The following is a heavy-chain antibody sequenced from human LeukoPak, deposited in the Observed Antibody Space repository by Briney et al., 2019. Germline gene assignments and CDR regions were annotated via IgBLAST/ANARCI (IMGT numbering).Heavy chain of an antibody. J-gene: IGHJ4*02. Sequence: PLRSLRLSCTVSGISFGDYAMTWVRQAPGKGRGWVGFSRSKVYGGTTAYPSSVKGRFTISRADSKSIAYLQMNSLKTEDTAVYYCARHIRTTTDYLDYWGQGTLVTASS. CDR2: SRSKVYGGTT. D-gene: IGHD4-17*01. CDR3: ARHIRTTTDYLDY. CDR1: GISFGDYA. V-gene: IGHV3-49*04.